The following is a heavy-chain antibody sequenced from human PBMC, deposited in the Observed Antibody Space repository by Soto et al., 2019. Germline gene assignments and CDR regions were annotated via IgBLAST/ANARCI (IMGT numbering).Heavy chain of an antibody. CDR1: GFTVSSNY. CDR3: ARDQSGYSYGPSFGYYYYYMDV. V-gene: IGHV3-66*01. J-gene: IGHJ6*03. CDR2: IYSGGST. D-gene: IGHD5-18*01. Sequence: GGSLRLSCAASGFTVSSNYMSWVRQAPGKGLGWVSVIYSGGSTYYADSVKGRFTISRDNSKNTLYLQMNSLRAEDTAVYYCARDQSGYSYGPSFGYYYYYMDVWGKGTTVTVSS.